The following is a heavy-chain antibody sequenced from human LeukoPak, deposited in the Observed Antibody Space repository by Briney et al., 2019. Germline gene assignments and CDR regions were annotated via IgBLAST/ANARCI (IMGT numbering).Heavy chain of an antibody. CDR2: ISGSGGST. CDR1: GFTFSSYA. Sequence: GGSLRLSCAASGFTFSSYAMSWVRQAPGKGLEWVSAISGSGGSTYYADSVKGRFTISRDNSKNTLCLQMNSLRAEDTAVYYCAKDGRDFWTINYYYYYMDVWGKGTTVTVSS. J-gene: IGHJ6*03. V-gene: IGHV3-23*01. CDR3: AKDGRDFWTINYYYYYMDV. D-gene: IGHD3/OR15-3a*01.